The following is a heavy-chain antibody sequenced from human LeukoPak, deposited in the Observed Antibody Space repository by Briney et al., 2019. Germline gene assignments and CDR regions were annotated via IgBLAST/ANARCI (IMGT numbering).Heavy chain of an antibody. J-gene: IGHJ6*02. D-gene: IGHD6-13*01. Sequence: GRSLRLSCAASGFTFSRYGMHWGRQAPGKGLEWVAVIWYDGSNKYYADSVKGRFTISRDNSKNTLYLQMNSLRAEDTAVYYCARDIAAAGSRYYYYGMDVWGQGTTVTVSS. CDR3: ARDIAAAGSRYYYYGMDV. V-gene: IGHV3-33*01. CDR1: GFTFSRYG. CDR2: IWYDGSNK.